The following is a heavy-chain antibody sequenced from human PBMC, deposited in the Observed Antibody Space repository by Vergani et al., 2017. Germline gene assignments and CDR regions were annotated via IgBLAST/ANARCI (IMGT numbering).Heavy chain of an antibody. D-gene: IGHD3-16*01. CDR3: ASFRLGESHVDY. CDR1: GGSISSYY. J-gene: IGHJ4*02. CDR2: RYTSGST. Sequence: QVQLQESGPGLVKPSGTLSLTCTVSGGSISSYYWSWIRQPAGKGLEWIGGRYTSGSTNYNPSLKSRVTMSVDTSKNPFSLKLSSVTAADTAVYYCASFRLGESHVDYWGQGTLVTVSS. V-gene: IGHV4-4*07.